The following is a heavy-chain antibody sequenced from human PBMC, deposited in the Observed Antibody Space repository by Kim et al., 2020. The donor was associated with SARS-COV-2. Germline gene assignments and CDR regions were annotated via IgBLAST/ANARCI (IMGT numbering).Heavy chain of an antibody. Sequence: SVKVSCKASGGTFSSYAISWVRQAPGQGLEWMGGIIPIFGTANYAQKFQGRVTITADESTSTAYMELSSLRSEDTAVYYCARRVDYDISRYYYYGMDVWGQGTTVTVSS. V-gene: IGHV1-69*13. D-gene: IGHD3-9*01. CDR2: IIPIFGTA. CDR3: ARRVDYDISRYYYYGMDV. J-gene: IGHJ6*02. CDR1: GGTFSSYA.